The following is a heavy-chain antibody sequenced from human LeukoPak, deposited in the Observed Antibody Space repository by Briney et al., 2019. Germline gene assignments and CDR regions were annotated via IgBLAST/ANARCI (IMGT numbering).Heavy chain of an antibody. D-gene: IGHD1-14*01. J-gene: IGHJ4*02. V-gene: IGHV4-4*09. CDR1: GGSISSYY. Sequence: SETLSLTCTVSGGSISSYYCSWIRQPPGKGLEWIGYIYTSGSTNYNPPLKSRVTISVDTSKNQFSLKLSSVNAADTAVYYCARHSSSAEGYYFDYWGQGTLVTVSS. CDR3: ARHSSSAEGYYFDY. CDR2: IYTSGST.